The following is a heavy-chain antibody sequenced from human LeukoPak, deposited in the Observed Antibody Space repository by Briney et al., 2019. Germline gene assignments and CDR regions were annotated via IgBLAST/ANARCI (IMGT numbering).Heavy chain of an antibody. D-gene: IGHD6-13*01. CDR2: IYTSGST. J-gene: IGHJ4*02. CDR1: GGSISSGSYY. CDR3: ARDSIAAAGTWTPFDY. V-gene: IGHV4-61*02. Sequence: SQTLSLTCTVSGGSISSGSYYWSWIRQPAGKGLEWIGRIYTSGSTNYNPSLKSRVTISVDTSKNQFSLKLSSVTAADTAVYYCARDSIAAAGTWTPFDYWGQGTLVTVSS.